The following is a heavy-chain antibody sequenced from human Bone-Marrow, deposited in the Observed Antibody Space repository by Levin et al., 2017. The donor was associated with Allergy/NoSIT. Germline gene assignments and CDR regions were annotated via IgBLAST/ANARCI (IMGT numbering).Heavy chain of an antibody. V-gene: IGHV1-2*06. D-gene: IGHD6-19*01. CDR1: GYTFIGSY. CDR2: INPNSGDT. J-gene: IGHJ4*02. CDR3: ARDNAQGLEDY. Sequence: GASVKVSCKASGYTFIGSYIHWVRQAPGQGPEWMGRINPNSGDTNVVDKFQGRVTMTRDKSISTAYMEVRGLTSDDTAVYYCARDNAQGLEDYWGQGTLVTVSS.